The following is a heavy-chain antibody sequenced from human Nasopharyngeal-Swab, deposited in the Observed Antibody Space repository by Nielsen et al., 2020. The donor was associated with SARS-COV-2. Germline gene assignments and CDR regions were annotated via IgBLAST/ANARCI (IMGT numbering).Heavy chain of an antibody. CDR1: GVTFSSYS. D-gene: IGHD3-16*01. V-gene: IGHV3-21*01. CDR2: ISSSSSYI. J-gene: IGHJ6*02. CDR3: ARDLGELPYYYYGMDV. Sequence: GGSLRLSCAASGVTFSSYSMNWVRQAPGKGLEWVSSISSSSSYIYYADSVKGRFTISRDNAKNSLYLQMDSLRAEDTAVYYCARDLGELPYYYYGMDVWGQGTTVTVSS.